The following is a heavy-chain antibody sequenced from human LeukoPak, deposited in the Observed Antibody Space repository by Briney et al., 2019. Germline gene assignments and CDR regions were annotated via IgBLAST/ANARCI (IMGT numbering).Heavy chain of an antibody. D-gene: IGHD5-12*01. CDR3: ARDWRPLVATAGADSDY. Sequence: PGGSLRLSCTASGFTFSSYWMNWVRQAPGKGLEWVANIKQDGSEKYYVDSVKGRFTISRDNSKNTLYLQMNSLRAEDTALYYCARDWRPLVATAGADSDYWGQGTLVTVSS. CDR1: GFTFSSYW. V-gene: IGHV3-7*01. J-gene: IGHJ4*02. CDR2: IKQDGSEK.